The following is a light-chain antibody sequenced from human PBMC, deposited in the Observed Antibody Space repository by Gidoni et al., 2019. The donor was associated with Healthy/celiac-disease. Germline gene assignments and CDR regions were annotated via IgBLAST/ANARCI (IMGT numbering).Light chain of an antibody. CDR1: QSISSY. V-gene: IGKV1-39*01. CDR3: QQRYSTPLT. CDR2: AAS. Sequence: DIQMTQSPSSLSASVGDRVTIPCRASQSISSYLNWYQQKPGKAPKLLIYAASSLQSGVPSRFSGSGSGTDFTLTISSLQPEDFATYYCQQRYSTPLTFXGXTKVEIK. J-gene: IGKJ4*01.